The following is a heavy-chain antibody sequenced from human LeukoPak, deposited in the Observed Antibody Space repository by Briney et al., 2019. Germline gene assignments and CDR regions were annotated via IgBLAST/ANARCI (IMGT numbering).Heavy chain of an antibody. CDR1: GFTFSSYW. Sequence: GGSLRLSCAASGFTFSSYWMNWARQAPGKGLEWVASINHNGNVNYYVDSVKGRFTISRDNAKNSLYLQMSNLRAEGTAVYFCARGGGLDVWGQGATVTVSS. CDR3: ARGGGLDV. D-gene: IGHD3-16*01. CDR2: INHNGNVN. J-gene: IGHJ6*02. V-gene: IGHV3-7*03.